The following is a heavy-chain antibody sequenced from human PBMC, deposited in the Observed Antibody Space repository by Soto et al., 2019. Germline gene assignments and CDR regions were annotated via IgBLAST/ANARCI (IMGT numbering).Heavy chain of an antibody. CDR2: INHSGST. V-gene: IGHV4-34*01. CDR3: ARVTGRYYYGMDV. Sequence: QVQLQQWGAGLLKPSETLSLTCAVYGGSFSGYYWSWIRQPPGKGLEWIGEINHSGSTNYNPSLKRRVTISVDTSKNQFSLKLSSVTAAATAVYYCARVTGRYYYGMDVWGQGTTVTVSS. J-gene: IGHJ6*02. CDR1: GGSFSGYY.